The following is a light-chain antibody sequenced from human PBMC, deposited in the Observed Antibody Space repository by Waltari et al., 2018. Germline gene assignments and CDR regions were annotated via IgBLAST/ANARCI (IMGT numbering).Light chain of an antibody. V-gene: IGLV2-8*01. CDR3: SSYAGTKKLL. J-gene: IGLJ2*01. CDR1: SRAIGTYHF. Sequence: QSALTQPPPASGSPGPSVTIPCSGSSRAIGTYHFFSWYQQHPGKSPKLIIYEVNQRPAGVPDRFSGSKSGNTASLTVSGLLPEDEADYYCSSYAGTKKLLFGGVTKLTVL. CDR2: EVN.